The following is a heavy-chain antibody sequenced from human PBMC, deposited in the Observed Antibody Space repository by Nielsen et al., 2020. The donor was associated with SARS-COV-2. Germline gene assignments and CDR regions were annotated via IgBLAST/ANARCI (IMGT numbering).Heavy chain of an antibody. CDR3: AKEGLSIAAAGTVDY. D-gene: IGHD6-13*01. J-gene: IGHJ4*02. CDR1: GFTFSDYY. V-gene: IGHV3-11*05. Sequence: GESLKISCAASGFTFSDYYMSWIRQAPGKGLEWVSYISSSSSYTNYADSVKGRFTISRDNSKNTLYLEMNSLRADDTAVYYCAKEGLSIAAAGTVDYWGQGTLVAVSS. CDR2: ISSSSSYT.